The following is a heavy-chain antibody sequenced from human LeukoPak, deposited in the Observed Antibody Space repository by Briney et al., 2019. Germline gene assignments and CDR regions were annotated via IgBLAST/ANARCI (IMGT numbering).Heavy chain of an antibody. D-gene: IGHD3-9*01. Sequence: GGSLRLSCAASGFTFSSYAMSWVRQAPGKGLEWVSAISGSGGSTYYADSVKGRFTISRDNSKNTLYLQMNSLRAEDTAVYYCAKGAYYDILTGFWFDPWGQGTLVTVSS. V-gene: IGHV3-23*01. CDR1: GFTFSSYA. CDR2: ISGSGGST. J-gene: IGHJ5*02. CDR3: AKGAYYDILTGFWFDP.